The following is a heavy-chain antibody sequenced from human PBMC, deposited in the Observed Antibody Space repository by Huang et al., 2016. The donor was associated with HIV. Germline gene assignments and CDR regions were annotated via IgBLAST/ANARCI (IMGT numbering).Heavy chain of an antibody. D-gene: IGHD4-4*01. Sequence: QLQLQESGPGLVKPSETLSLTCTVSGGSISDTLYHWGWIRQPPGQGLEWIGSIYYAVSTFYNPSLKSRVTIFVDSSKKHFSLKLSSVTAADTAMYYCARQVGPRDMATVFDFWGPGTLVTVSS. CDR1: GGSISDTLYH. CDR2: IYYAVST. V-gene: IGHV4-39*01. J-gene: IGHJ4*01. CDR3: ARQVGPRDMATVFDF.